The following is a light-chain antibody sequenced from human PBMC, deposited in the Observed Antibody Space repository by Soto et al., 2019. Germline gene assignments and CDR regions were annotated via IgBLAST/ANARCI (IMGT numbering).Light chain of an antibody. CDR2: AAS. V-gene: IGKV1-9*01. Sequence: DLQLTQSPSFLSACVGDTVTITCRASQGIDSYLAWYQQQLGKAPRLLIYAASTLQSGVPSRFSGSGSGTEFTLTISSLQPEDFATYYCQQVNDYPRTFGPGTKVDIK. J-gene: IGKJ3*01. CDR1: QGIDSY. CDR3: QQVNDYPRT.